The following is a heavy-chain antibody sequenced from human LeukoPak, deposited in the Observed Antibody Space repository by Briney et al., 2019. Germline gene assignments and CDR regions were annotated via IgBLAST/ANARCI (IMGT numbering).Heavy chain of an antibody. J-gene: IGHJ5*02. D-gene: IGHD2-8*01. V-gene: IGHV3-74*01. Sequence: GGSLRLSCAASGFTFSSYWMHWVRQAPGKGLVWVSRINSGGSSTSYADSVKGRFTISRDNAKNTLYLQMNSLRAEDTAVYYCGRKAVGYCTNGVCPNWFDPWGQGTLVTVSS. CDR1: GFTFSSYW. CDR2: INSGGSST. CDR3: GRKAVGYCTNGVCPNWFDP.